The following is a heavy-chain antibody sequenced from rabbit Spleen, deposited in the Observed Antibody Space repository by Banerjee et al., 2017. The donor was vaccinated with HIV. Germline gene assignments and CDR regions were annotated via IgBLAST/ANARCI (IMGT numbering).Heavy chain of an antibody. V-gene: IGHV1S45*01. Sequence: QEQLEESGGGLVKPEGSLTLTCTASGVSFRGSSYMCWVRQAPGKGLEWIGCIELGSSSFTYFASWAKGRFTITKASSTTVTLQMTSLTAADTATYFCARDTSSSFSSYGMDLLGPGTLVTVS. CDR1: GVSFRGSSY. J-gene: IGHJ6*01. CDR3: ARDTSSSFSSYGMDL. CDR2: IELGSSSFT. D-gene: IGHD1-1*01.